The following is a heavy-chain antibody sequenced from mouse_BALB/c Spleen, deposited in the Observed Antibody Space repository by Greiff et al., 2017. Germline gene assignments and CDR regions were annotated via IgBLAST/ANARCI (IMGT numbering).Heavy chain of an antibody. V-gene: IGHV2-2*02. J-gene: IGHJ3*01. D-gene: IGHD2-3*01. Sequence: QVQLQQSGPGLVQPSQSLSITCTVSGFSLTSYGVHWVRQSPGKGLEWLGVIWSGGSTDYNAAFISRLSISKDNSKSQVFFKMNSLQANDTAIYYCARIYDGYYDFAYWGQGTLVTVSA. CDR3: ARIYDGYYDFAY. CDR2: IWSGGST. CDR1: GFSLTSYG.